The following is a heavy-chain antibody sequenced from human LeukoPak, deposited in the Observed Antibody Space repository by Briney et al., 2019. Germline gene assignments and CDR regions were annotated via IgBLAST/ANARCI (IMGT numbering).Heavy chain of an antibody. V-gene: IGHV4-34*01. CDR3: ARLSGGY. CDR1: GGSFSGYY. D-gene: IGHD2/OR15-2a*01. CDR2: INHSGST. Sequence: PSETLSLTCAVYGGSFSGYYWSWIRQPPGKGLEWIGEINHSGSTNYNPSLKSRVTISVDTSKNQFSLKLSSVTAADTAVYYCARLSGGYWGQGTLVTVSS. J-gene: IGHJ4*02.